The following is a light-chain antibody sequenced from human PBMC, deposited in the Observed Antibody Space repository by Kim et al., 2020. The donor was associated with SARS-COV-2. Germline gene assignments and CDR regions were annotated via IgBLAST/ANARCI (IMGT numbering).Light chain of an antibody. CDR2: NNN. Sequence: GQRATSPCLGSPANIVVNSVHWYPQRPGAAPKLLIFNNNRRPSGVPVRFSGAKSGSSASLGTSGVQSEKEGHNYCAAWNDSLNGVVFGGGTQLTVL. J-gene: IGLJ3*02. CDR1: PANIVVNS. CDR3: AAWNDSLNGVV. V-gene: IGLV1-44*01.